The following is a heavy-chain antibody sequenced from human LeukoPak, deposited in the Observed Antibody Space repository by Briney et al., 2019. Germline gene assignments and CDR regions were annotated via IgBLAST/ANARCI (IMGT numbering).Heavy chain of an antibody. V-gene: IGHV3-30-3*01. J-gene: IGHJ6*02. Sequence: PGRSLRLSCAASGFTFSSYAMHWVRQAPGKGLEWVAVISYDGSNKYYADSVKGRFTISGDNSKNTLYLQMNSLRAEDTAVYYCARDLGSYDFWGGYYFGYYYYYGMDVWGQGTTVTVSS. CDR2: ISYDGSNK. D-gene: IGHD3-3*01. CDR1: GFTFSSYA. CDR3: ARDLGSYDFWGGYYFGYYYYYGMDV.